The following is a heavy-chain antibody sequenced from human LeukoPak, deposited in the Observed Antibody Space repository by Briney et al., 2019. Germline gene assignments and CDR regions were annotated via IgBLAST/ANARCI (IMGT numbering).Heavy chain of an antibody. J-gene: IGHJ4*02. CDR3: AKDDDDTTTVTTFDY. D-gene: IGHD4-17*01. CDR2: ISWNSGSI. Sequence: GESLRLSCAASGFTFDDYAMHWVRQAPGKGLEWVSGISWNSGSIGYADSVKGRFTISRDNAKNSLYLQMNSLRAEDTALYYCAKDDDDTTTVTTFDYWGQGTLVTVSS. V-gene: IGHV3-9*01. CDR1: GFTFDDYA.